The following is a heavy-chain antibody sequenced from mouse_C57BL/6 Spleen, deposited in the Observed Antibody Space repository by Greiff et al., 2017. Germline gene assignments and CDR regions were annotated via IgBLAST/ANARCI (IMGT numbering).Heavy chain of an antibody. CDR2: IYPSDSET. CDR1: GYTFTSYW. CDR3: ARPIYYDYDSPFAY. Sequence: QVQLQQPGAELVRPGSSVKLPCKASGYTFTSYWMDWVKQRPGQGLEWIGNIYPSDSETHYNQKFKDKATLTVDKSSSTAYMQLSSLTSEDSAVYYCARPIYYDYDSPFAYWGQGTLVTVSA. J-gene: IGHJ3*01. V-gene: IGHV1-61*01. D-gene: IGHD2-4*01.